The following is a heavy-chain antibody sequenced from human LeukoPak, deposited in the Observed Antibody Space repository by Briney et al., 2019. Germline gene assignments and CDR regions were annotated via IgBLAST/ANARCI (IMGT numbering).Heavy chain of an antibody. CDR1: GGSFSGYY. CDR3: GGSLYDIFDN. J-gene: IGHJ4*02. D-gene: IGHD3-9*01. CDR2: INHSGST. Sequence: SETLSLTCAVYGGSFSGYYWSWIRQPPGKGLEWIGEINHSGSTNYNPSLKSRVTISVDTSKNQFSLKLSSVTAADTAVYYCGGSLYDIFDNWGQGTLVTVSS. V-gene: IGHV4-34*01.